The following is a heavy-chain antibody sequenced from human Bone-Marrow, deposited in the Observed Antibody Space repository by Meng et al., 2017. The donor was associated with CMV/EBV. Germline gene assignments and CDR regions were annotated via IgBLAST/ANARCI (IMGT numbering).Heavy chain of an antibody. CDR2: ISAYNGNT. V-gene: IGHV1-18*01. J-gene: IGHJ3*02. D-gene: IGHD2-2*03. Sequence: ASVKVSCKASGYTFTSYGISWVRQAPGQGLEWMGWISAYNGNTNYAQKLQGRVTMTTDTSTSTAYMELRSLRSDDTAVYYCARDTRRKNGYCNSTSCRTDAFDIWGQGTMVTVSS. CDR1: GYTFTSYG. CDR3: ARDTRRKNGYCNSTSCRTDAFDI.